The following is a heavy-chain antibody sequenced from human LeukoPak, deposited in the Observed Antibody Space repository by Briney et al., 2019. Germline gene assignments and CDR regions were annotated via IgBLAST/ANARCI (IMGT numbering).Heavy chain of an antibody. CDR2: ISYDGSNK. V-gene: IGHV3-30*18. Sequence: PGRALRLSCAASGFTFSSYGMDWVRQAPGQGLEWVAVISYDGSNKYYADSVKGRFTISRDNSKNTLYLQMNSLRAEDTAVYYCAKDRRYDSSGYGDYWGQGTLVTVSS. CDR3: AKDRRYDSSGYGDY. D-gene: IGHD3-22*01. J-gene: IGHJ4*02. CDR1: GFTFSSYG.